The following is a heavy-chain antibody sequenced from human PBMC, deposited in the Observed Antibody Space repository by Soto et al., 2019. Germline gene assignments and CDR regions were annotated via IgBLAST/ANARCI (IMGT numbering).Heavy chain of an antibody. CDR1: GASISYGGFS. V-gene: IGHV4-30-2*06. Sequence: PSETLSLTCTVSGASISYGGFSWSWIRQSPGKGLEWIGYISHLENTYFHPSSKSRLTMSIDRSRNQFSLNLSSVTAADRAVYYCVRGGGYDPFDYWGQGVLVTVSS. D-gene: IGHD5-12*01. CDR3: VRGGGYDPFDY. J-gene: IGHJ4*02. CDR2: ISHLENT.